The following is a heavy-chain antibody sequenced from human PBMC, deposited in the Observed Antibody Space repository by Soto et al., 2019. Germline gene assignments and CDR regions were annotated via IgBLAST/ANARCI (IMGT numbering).Heavy chain of an antibody. D-gene: IGHD2-2*01. J-gene: IGHJ4*02. CDR3: AKGQGYCSSTSCSLFDY. CDR1: GFTFSSYG. Sequence: LRLSCAASGFTFSSYGMHWVRQAPGKGLEWVAIISYDGSNKYYADSVKGRFTISRDNSKNTLYLQMNSLRAEDTAVYYCAKGQGYCSSTSCSLFDYWGQGTLVTVSS. CDR2: ISYDGSNK. V-gene: IGHV3-30*18.